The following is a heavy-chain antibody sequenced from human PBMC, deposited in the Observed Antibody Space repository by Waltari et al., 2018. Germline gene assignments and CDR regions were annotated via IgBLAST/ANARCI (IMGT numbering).Heavy chain of an antibody. CDR1: GGSISSSNW. J-gene: IGHJ2*01. D-gene: IGHD1-1*01. Sequence: QVQLQESGPGLVKPSGTLSLTCAVSGGSISSSNWWRWVRKPTGQGLEWIGEIYHSGSTNYNPSLKSRVTISVDKSKNQFSLKLSSVTAADTAVYYCARGPLRPWNWYFDLWGRGTLVTVSS. V-gene: IGHV4-4*02. CDR3: ARGPLRPWNWYFDL. CDR2: IYHSGST.